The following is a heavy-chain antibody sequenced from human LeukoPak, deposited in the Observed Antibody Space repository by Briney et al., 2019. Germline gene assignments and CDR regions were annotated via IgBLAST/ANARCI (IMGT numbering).Heavy chain of an antibody. D-gene: IGHD1-26*01. Sequence: QPGWSLRLSCAVSGFTVSDNYMTWVRQAPGKGLEWVSSIYSAGATHYAESVKGRFTISRDNSKNTLYLQMNSLRAEDMAVYYCARIEWERLGRAFDIWGQGTMVTVSS. CDR3: ARIEWERLGRAFDI. CDR1: GFTVSDNY. J-gene: IGHJ3*02. V-gene: IGHV3-53*01. CDR2: IYSAGAT.